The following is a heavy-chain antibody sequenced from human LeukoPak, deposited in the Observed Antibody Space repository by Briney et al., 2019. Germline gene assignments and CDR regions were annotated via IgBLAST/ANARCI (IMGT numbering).Heavy chain of an antibody. Sequence: SETLSLTCAVYGGSFSGYYWSWIRQPPGKGLEWIGYIYYSGSTYYNPSLKSRVTISVYTSKNQFSLKLSSVTAADTAVYYCARVPGGALNWFDPWGQGTLVTVSS. CDR3: ARVPGGALNWFDP. CDR1: GGSFSGYY. D-gene: IGHD1-1*01. V-gene: IGHV4-59*08. J-gene: IGHJ5*02. CDR2: IYYSGST.